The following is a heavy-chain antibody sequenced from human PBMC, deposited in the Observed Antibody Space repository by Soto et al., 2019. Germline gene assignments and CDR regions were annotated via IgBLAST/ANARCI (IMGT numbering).Heavy chain of an antibody. CDR3: ASSRVCRRAWGYYDYGMDV. D-gene: IGHD3-16*01. V-gene: IGHV3-33*01. Sequence: QVQLVESGGGVVQPGRSLRLSCAASGFTFSSYGMHWVRQAPGKGLEWVAVIWYDGSKKYYADSVKGRFTISRDNSKNTQYLQMNSLRAEDSAGYYGASSRVCRRAWGYYDYGMDVWGQGTTVTVSS. CDR1: GFTFSSYG. CDR2: IWYDGSKK. J-gene: IGHJ6*02.